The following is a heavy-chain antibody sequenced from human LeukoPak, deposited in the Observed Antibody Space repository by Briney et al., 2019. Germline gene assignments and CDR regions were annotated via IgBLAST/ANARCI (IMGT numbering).Heavy chain of an antibody. CDR1: GFTFSNAW. J-gene: IGHJ4*02. D-gene: IGHD1-26*01. V-gene: IGHV3-15*01. CDR2: IKSKTAGGTI. Sequence: GGSLRLSCAASGFTFSNAWMTWVRQAPGKGLEWVGRIKSKTAGGTIDYAAPVKGRFTISRDDSKNTLYLQMNSLRTEDTAVYYCTTGESMVGSTIHIRWADWGQGTLVTVSS. CDR3: TTGESMVGSTIHIRWAD.